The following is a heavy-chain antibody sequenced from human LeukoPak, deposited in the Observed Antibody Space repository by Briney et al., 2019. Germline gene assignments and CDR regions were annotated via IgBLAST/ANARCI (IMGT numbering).Heavy chain of an antibody. Sequence: PGGSLRLSCAASGFTFSSYWMSWVRQAPGKGLEWVANIKQDGSEKYYVDSVKGRFTISRDNAKNSLYLQMNSLRAEDTAVYYCARPYSSGWYSDAFDIRGQGTMVTVSS. CDR1: GFTFSSYW. D-gene: IGHD6-19*01. J-gene: IGHJ3*02. CDR2: IKQDGSEK. CDR3: ARPYSSGWYSDAFDI. V-gene: IGHV3-7*01.